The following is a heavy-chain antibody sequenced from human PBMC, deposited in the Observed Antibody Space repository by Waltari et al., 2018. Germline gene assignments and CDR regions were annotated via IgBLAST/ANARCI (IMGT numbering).Heavy chain of an antibody. Sequence: EVQLLESGGGLVQPGGSLRLSCAASGFTFSSYAMSWVRQAPGRGLEWVSAIRGSGGIKYDADAVKGRFTISRDNSKNTLYLQMNSLRAEDTAVYYCAKVPTLDIVLMDNWFDPWGQGTLVTVSS. V-gene: IGHV3-23*01. J-gene: IGHJ5*02. D-gene: IGHD2-8*01. CDR1: GFTFSSYA. CDR3: AKVPTLDIVLMDNWFDP. CDR2: IRGSGGIK.